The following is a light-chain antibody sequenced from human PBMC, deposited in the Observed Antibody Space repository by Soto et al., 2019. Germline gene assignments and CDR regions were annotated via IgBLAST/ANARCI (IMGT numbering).Light chain of an antibody. J-gene: IGKJ5*01. CDR1: QSVSSSY. Sequence: EIVLTQSPGTLSLSPGERATLSCRASQSVSSSYLAWYQQKPGQAPRLLIYGASSRATGIPDRFSGSGSGTDFTLPISRLEPEDLAVYYCQQYGSSPRITFGQGTRLEIK. V-gene: IGKV3-20*01. CDR3: QQYGSSPRIT. CDR2: GAS.